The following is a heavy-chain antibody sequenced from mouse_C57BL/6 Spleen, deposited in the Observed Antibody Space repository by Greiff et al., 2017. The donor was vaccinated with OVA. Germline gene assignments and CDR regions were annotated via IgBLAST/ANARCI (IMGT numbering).Heavy chain of an antibody. D-gene: IGHD2-1*01. CDR3: AKEIYYGNYLLDY. J-gene: IGHJ2*01. CDR1: GYTFTDYY. V-gene: IGHV1-19*01. CDR2: INPYNGGT. Sequence: VQLQQSGPVLVKPGASVKMSCKASGYTFTDYYMNWVKQSHGKSLEWIGVINPYNGGTSYNQKFKGKATLTVDKSSSTAYMELNSLTSEDSAVYYCAKEIYYGNYLLDYWGQGTTLTVSS.